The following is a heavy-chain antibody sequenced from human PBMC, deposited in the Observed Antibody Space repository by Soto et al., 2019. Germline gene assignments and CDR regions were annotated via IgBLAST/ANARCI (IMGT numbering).Heavy chain of an antibody. CDR2: INSDGSST. CDR3: VRTSLVVAAATREDY. V-gene: IGHV3-74*01. D-gene: IGHD2-15*01. Sequence: EVQLVESGGGLVQPGESLRLSCAASGFTFSSYWMHWVRQAPGKGLVWVSRINSDGSSTSYAGSVQGRFTISRDNAKNTLDLQMNSLRAEDTAGYYWVRTSLVVAAATREDYWGQGTLVTVSS. CDR1: GFTFSSYW. J-gene: IGHJ4*02.